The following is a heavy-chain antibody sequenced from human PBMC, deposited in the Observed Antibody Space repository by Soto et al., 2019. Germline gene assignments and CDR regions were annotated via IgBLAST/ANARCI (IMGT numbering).Heavy chain of an antibody. V-gene: IGHV4-39*01. CDR1: GGSISSDSYY. CDR2: ISYSGRT. J-gene: IGHJ4*02. CDR3: APLPPRIVVVVLPIPT. Sequence: SETLSLTCTVSGGSISSDSYYWGWIRQSPEKGLEWIASISYSGRTYYNPTLKSRLIISVDTSKNQFSLKLTSVTAADTAVYNCAPLPPRIVVVVLPIPTWGQGTLVTVSS. D-gene: IGHD2-15*01.